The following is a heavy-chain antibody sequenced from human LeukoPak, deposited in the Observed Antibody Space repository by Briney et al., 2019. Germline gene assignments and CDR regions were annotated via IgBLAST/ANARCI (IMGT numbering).Heavy chain of an antibody. J-gene: IGHJ4*02. V-gene: IGHV3-15*01. Sequence: PGGSLRLSCAASGFTFSSAWMSWVRQAPGQALEWLGRIKTKTDGGTTDYAAPVKGRFTISRDDSKDTLYLQMNSLKSDDTAVYYCANIFGGNSHRSDYWGQGTLVTVSS. CDR2: IKTKTDGGTT. CDR3: ANIFGGNSHRSDY. CDR1: GFTFSSAW. D-gene: IGHD4-23*01.